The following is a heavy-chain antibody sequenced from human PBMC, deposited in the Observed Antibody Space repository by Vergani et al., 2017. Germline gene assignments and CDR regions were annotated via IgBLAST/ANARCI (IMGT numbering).Heavy chain of an antibody. CDR2: ISGSGGST. CDR3: AHIIVVVPAAIPRNWFDP. Sequence: EVQLLESGGGLVQPGGSLRLSCAASGFTFSSYAMSWVRQAPGKGLEWVSAISGSGGSTYYADSVKGRFTISRDNSKNTRYLQMNSLRAEDTAVYYCAHIIVVVPAAIPRNWFDPWGQGTLVTVSS. D-gene: IGHD2-2*01. CDR1: GFTFSSYA. J-gene: IGHJ5*02. V-gene: IGHV3-23*01.